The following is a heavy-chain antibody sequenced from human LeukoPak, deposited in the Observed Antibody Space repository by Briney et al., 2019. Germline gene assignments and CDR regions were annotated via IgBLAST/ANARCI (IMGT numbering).Heavy chain of an antibody. CDR3: ARDSGAVWNNFDY. V-gene: IGHV3-74*03. CDR1: GFTFSDYW. CDR2: INTDATAA. D-gene: IGHD1/OR15-1a*01. J-gene: IGHJ4*02. Sequence: QPGGSLRLSCVASGFTFSDYWMNWVRQAPGKGLVWVSRINTDATAATYADSVRGRFTISRDNAKNTLDLHMNSLRVDDTAVYYCARDSGAVWNNFDYWGPGTLVTVSS.